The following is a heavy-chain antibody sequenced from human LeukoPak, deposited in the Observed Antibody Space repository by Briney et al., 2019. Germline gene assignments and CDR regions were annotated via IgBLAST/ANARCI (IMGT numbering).Heavy chain of an antibody. J-gene: IGHJ6*02. CDR3: AKSAMAGAASCMDV. V-gene: IGHV3-23*01. CDR2: ISGSGGST. D-gene: IGHD3-10*01. CDR1: GFTFSSYA. Sequence: GGFLRLSCAASGFTFSSYAMSWVRQAPGKGLEWVSAISGSGGSTYYADSVKGRFTISRDNSKNTLYLQMNSLRAEDAAVYYCAKSAMAGAASCMDVWGQGTTVTVSS.